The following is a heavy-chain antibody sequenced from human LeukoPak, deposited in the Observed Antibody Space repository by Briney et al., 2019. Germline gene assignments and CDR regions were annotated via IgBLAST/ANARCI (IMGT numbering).Heavy chain of an antibody. CDR1: GFTFSSYA. Sequence: GGSLRLSCAVSGFTFSSYAMHWVRQAPGKGLEWVSLISGDGGSTYYADSVKGRFTISRDDSKNSLYLQMNSLRTEDTALYYCAKDINVVVPAAYYYGMDVWGQGTTVTVSS. V-gene: IGHV3-43*02. J-gene: IGHJ6*02. D-gene: IGHD2-2*01. CDR3: AKDINVVVPAAYYYGMDV. CDR2: ISGDGGST.